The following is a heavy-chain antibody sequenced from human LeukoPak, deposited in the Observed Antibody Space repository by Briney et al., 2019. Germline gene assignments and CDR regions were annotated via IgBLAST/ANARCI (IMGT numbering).Heavy chain of an antibody. CDR3: ARDEGSGSLDY. V-gene: IGHV3-33*01. CDR2: IWYDGSNK. J-gene: IGHJ4*02. Sequence: GGSLRLSCAASGFTFSSYGMHWVRQAPDKGLEWVAVIWYDGSNKYYADSVKGRFTISRDNSKNTLYLQMNSLRAEDTAVYYCARDEGSGSLDYWGQGTLVTVSS. CDR1: GFTFSSYG. D-gene: IGHD1-26*01.